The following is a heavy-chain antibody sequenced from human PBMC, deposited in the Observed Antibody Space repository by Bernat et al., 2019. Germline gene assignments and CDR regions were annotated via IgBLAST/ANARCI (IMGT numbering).Heavy chain of an antibody. J-gene: IGHJ3*02. CDR3: ARVLGEKSDAFDI. Sequence: QVQLVESGGGVVQPGRFLRLSCAASGFTFSSYGMHWVRQAPGKGLEWVAVIWYDGSNKYYADSVKGRFTISRDNSKNTLYLQMNSLRAEDTAVYYCARVLGEKSDAFDIWGQGTMVTVSS. CDR2: IWYDGSNK. D-gene: IGHD2-8*02. CDR1: GFTFSSYG. V-gene: IGHV3-33*01.